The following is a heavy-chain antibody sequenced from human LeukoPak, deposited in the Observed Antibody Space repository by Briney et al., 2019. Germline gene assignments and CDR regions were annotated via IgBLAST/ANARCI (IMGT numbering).Heavy chain of an antibody. CDR3: ARGRWELRRPNRKSTTYHMDV. V-gene: IGHV1-69*13. CDR1: GGTFSSYA. Sequence: ASVKVSCKXSGGTFSSYAISWVRQAPGQGLEWMGGIIPIFGTANYAQKFQGRVTITADESTSTAYMELSSLRSEDTAVYYCARGRWELRRPNRKSTTYHMDVWGKGATVTVSS. J-gene: IGHJ6*03. D-gene: IGHD1-26*01. CDR2: IIPIFGTA.